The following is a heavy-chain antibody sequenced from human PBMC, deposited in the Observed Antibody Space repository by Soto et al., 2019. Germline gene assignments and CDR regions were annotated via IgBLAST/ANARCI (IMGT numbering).Heavy chain of an antibody. Sequence: GGSLRLSCAASGFTFSSYAMHWVRQAPGRGLEWVAVISYDGSNKYYADSVKGRFTISRDNSKNTLYLQMNSLRAEDTAVYYCARTYYYDSSGYSRGQGTLVTVSS. J-gene: IGHJ4*02. V-gene: IGHV3-30-3*01. D-gene: IGHD3-22*01. CDR3: ARTYYYDSSGYS. CDR2: ISYDGSNK. CDR1: GFTFSSYA.